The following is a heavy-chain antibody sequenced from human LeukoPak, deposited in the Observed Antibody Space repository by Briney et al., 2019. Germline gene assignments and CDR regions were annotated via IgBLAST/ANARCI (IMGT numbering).Heavy chain of an antibody. V-gene: IGHV4-34*01. CDR2: INHSGST. CDR3: ARGPDLYYYYGMDV. J-gene: IGHJ6*02. Sequence: KPSETLSLTCAVYGGSFSGYYWSWIRQPPGKGLEWIGEINHSGSTNYNPSLKSRVTISVDTSKNQFSLKLSSVTAADTAVYYCARGPDLYYYYGMDVWGQGTTVTVSS. CDR1: GGSFSGYY.